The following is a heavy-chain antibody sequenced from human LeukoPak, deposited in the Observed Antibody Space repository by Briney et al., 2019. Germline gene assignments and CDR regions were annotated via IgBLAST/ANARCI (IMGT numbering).Heavy chain of an antibody. CDR1: GFTFSSYA. D-gene: IGHD2-2*01. V-gene: IGHV3-64*01. J-gene: IGHJ6*03. Sequence: TGGSLRLSRAASGFTFSSYAMHWVRQAPGKGLEYVSAISSNGGSTYYANSVKGRFTISRDNSKNTLYLQMGSLRAEDMAVYYCARVGCSSTSCPYYYYYMDVWGKGTTVTVSS. CDR3: ARVGCSSTSCPYYYYYMDV. CDR2: ISSNGGST.